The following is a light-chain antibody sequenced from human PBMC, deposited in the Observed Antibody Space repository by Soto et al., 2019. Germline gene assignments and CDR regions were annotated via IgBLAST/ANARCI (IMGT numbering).Light chain of an antibody. Sequence: EIGRTQYLTTLAFSRGGRATISCRASQTISGTLAWYQQKPGQAPRLLIHGASTRAPGFPARFSGSGSGTDFTLTSSRLQPDDCATYSCQPYNIYWTLGQGTKVDNK. CDR1: QTISGT. CDR2: GAS. CDR3: QPYNIYWT. V-gene: IGKV3-15*01. J-gene: IGKJ1*01.